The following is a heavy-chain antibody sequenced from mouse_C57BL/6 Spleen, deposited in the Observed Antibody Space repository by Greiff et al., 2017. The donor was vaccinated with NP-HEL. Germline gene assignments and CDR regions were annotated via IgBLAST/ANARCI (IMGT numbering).Heavy chain of an antibody. CDR2: IYPSDSET. V-gene: IGHV1-61*01. D-gene: IGHD1-3*01. Sequence: VQLQQPGAELVRPGSSVKLSCKASGYTFTSYWMDWVKQRPGQGLEWIGNIYPSDSETHYNQKFKDKATLTVDKSSSTAYMQLSSLTSEDSAVYYCARGYKNWYFDVWGTGTTVTVSS. CDR3: ARGYKNWYFDV. CDR1: GYTFTSYW. J-gene: IGHJ1*03.